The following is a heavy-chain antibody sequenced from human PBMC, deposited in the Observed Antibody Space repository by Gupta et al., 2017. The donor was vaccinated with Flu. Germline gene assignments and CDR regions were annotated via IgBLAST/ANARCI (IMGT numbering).Heavy chain of an antibody. Sequence: QVKLQESGPGLVKPSETLSLTCTVSNGSITRGSYYWSWIRQPAGKGLEWLGRIYSSGSIKYNPSRKNRVTISVDTSKNQFYLQLTSVTAAEKAVYFCAGGPNRGDYPGWFDSWGQGTLVTVSS. D-gene: IGHD2-21*01. J-gene: IGHJ5*01. V-gene: IGHV4-61*02. CDR3: AGGPNRGDYPGWFDS. CDR2: IYSSGSI. CDR1: NGSITRGSYY.